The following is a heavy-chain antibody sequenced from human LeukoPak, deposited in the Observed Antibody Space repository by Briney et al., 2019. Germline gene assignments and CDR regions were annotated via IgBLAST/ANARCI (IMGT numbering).Heavy chain of an antibody. V-gene: IGHV4-39*01. CDR1: GGSISSSSYY. J-gene: IGHJ4*02. Sequence: PSETLSLTCTVSGGSISSSSYYWGWIRQPPGKGLEWIGSIYYSGSTYYNPSLKSRVTISVDTSKNQFSLKLSSVTAADTAVYYCARHGTGDTESPVFDYWGQGTLVTVSS. CDR2: IYYSGST. CDR3: ARHGTGDTESPVFDY. D-gene: IGHD7-27*01.